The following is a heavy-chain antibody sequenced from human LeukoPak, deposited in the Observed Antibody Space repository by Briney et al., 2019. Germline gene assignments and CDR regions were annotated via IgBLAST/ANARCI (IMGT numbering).Heavy chain of an antibody. J-gene: IGHJ4*02. CDR2: ISAYNGNT. CDR3: ARVVYSGSYYVSPVRNDY. Sequence: ASVKVSCKASGYTFTSYGISWVRQAPGQGLEWMGWISAYNGNTNYAQKLQGRVTMTTDTSTSTAYMELRSLRSDDTAVYYCARVVYSGSYYVSPVRNDYWGQGTLVTVSS. V-gene: IGHV1-18*01. D-gene: IGHD1-26*01. CDR1: GYTFTSYG.